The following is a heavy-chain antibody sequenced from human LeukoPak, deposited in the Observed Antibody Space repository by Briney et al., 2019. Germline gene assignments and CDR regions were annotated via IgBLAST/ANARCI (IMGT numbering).Heavy chain of an antibody. CDR3: ARQWELLAFDY. V-gene: IGHV3-30-3*01. J-gene: IGHJ4*02. CDR2: ISYDGSNK. CDR1: GFTFSSYA. Sequence: GGSLRLSCAASGFTFSSYAMHWVRQAPGKGLEWVAVISYDGSNKYSADSVKGRFTISRDNSKNTLYLQMNSLRAEDTAVYYCARQWELLAFDYWGQGTLVTVSS. D-gene: IGHD1-26*01.